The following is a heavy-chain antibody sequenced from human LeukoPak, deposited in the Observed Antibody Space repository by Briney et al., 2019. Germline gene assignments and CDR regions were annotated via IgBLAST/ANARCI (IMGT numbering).Heavy chain of an antibody. V-gene: IGHV1-2*02. Sequence: AAVKLSCKASGYTFTGYYMHWVRQAPGQRLEWRGWINPNSGGTNYAQKFQGRVTMTRDTSISTAYLELSRLRSDDTAVYYCAREGYCTNGVCSPTDYWGQGTLVTVSS. CDR3: AREGYCTNGVCSPTDY. CDR1: GYTFTGYY. CDR2: INPNSGGT. D-gene: IGHD2-8*01. J-gene: IGHJ4*02.